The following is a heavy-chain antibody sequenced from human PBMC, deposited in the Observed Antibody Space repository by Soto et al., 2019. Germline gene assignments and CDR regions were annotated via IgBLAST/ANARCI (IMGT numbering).Heavy chain of an antibody. V-gene: IGHV5-10-1*01. Sequence: GESLKISCKGSGYSFTSYWISWVRQMPGKGLEWMGRIDPSDSYTNYSPSFQGHVTISADKSISTAYLQMNSLKTEDTAVYYCTRAPEAVADPARFDPWGQGTLVTVSS. D-gene: IGHD6-19*01. CDR1: GYSFTSYW. J-gene: IGHJ5*02. CDR3: TRAPEAVADPARFDP. CDR2: IDPSDSYT.